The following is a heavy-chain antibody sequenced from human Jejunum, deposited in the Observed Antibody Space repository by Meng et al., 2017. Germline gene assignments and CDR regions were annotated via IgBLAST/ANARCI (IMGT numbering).Heavy chain of an antibody. CDR2: INDNGST. CDR1: GGSIRDYY. Sequence: QVKLQQWGAGLLKPSETLSLTCAVYGGSIRDYYWTWLRQPPGKGLEWIGEINDNGSTNYNPSLKSRVTISVDTSKSQFYLRVSSVTAADTAVYYCARGNEYSNYGADFWGQGTLVTVSS. V-gene: IGHV4-34*01. J-gene: IGHJ4*02. CDR3: ARGNEYSNYGADF. D-gene: IGHD4-11*01.